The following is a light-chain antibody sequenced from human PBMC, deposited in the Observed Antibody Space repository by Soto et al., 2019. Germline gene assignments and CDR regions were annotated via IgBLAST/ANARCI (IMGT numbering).Light chain of an antibody. J-gene: IGKJ3*01. CDR2: GAS. CDR3: QQYGTSPPT. Sequence: EIVLTQSPGTLSLPPGERATLSCRASQSVSRNSLAWYQQKPGQAPRLLIYGASSRATDIPDRFSGSGSGTDFTLIVSRLEPEDFAVYFCQQYGTSPPTFGPGTKVDIK. CDR1: QSVSRNS. V-gene: IGKV3-20*01.